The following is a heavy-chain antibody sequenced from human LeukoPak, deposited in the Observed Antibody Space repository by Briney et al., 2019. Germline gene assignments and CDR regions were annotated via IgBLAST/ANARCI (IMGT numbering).Heavy chain of an antibody. Sequence: SETLSLTCTVSGGSISSYYWSWIRQPPGKGLEWIGYIYYRGSTDYNPSLKSRVTISVDTSKDQFSLKLSSVTAADTAVYYCARMGYDFWSTPWGQGTLVTVSS. J-gene: IGHJ4*02. D-gene: IGHD3-3*01. CDR2: IYYRGST. CDR3: ARMGYDFWSTP. V-gene: IGHV4-59*08. CDR1: GGSISSYY.